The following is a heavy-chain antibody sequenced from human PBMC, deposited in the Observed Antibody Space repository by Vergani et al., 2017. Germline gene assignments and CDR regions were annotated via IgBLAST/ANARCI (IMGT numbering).Heavy chain of an antibody. CDR2: IIPIFGTA. Sequence: VQLVQSGAEVKKPGATVKISCKVSGYTFTDYYMHWVQQAPGQGLEWMGGIIPIFGTANYAQKFQGRVTITADESTSTAYMELSSLRSEDTAVYYCARARQRYGSGSYSLDYWGQGTLVTVSS. J-gene: IGHJ4*02. V-gene: IGHV1-69*13. D-gene: IGHD3-10*01. CDR3: ARARQRYGSGSYSLDY. CDR1: GYTFTDYY.